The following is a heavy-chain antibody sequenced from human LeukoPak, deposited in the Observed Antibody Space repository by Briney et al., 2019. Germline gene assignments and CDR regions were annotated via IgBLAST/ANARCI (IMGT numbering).Heavy chain of an antibody. V-gene: IGHV3-23*01. CDR2: ISGSGGST. CDR3: AKAGSIYLWYFDY. CDR1: GFTFSHYA. Sequence: PGGSLRLSCAASGFTFSHYAMSWVRQAPGKGLEWVSAISGSGGSTYYADSVKGRFTISRDNSKNTLYLQMNSLRAEDTAVYYCAKAGSIYLWYFDYWGQGTLVTVSS. J-gene: IGHJ4*02. D-gene: IGHD3-16*01.